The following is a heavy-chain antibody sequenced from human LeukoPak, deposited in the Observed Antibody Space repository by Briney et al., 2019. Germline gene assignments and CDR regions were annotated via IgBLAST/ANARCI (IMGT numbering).Heavy chain of an antibody. J-gene: IGHJ4*02. CDR2: FDPEDGET. CDR3: ATDPSGSSYFDY. Sequence: ASVTVSCKVSGNTLTELSMHWVRQAPGKGLEWMGGFDPEDGETIYAQKFQGRVTMTEDTSTDTAYMELSSLRSEDTAVYYCATDPSGSSYFDYWGQGTLVTVSS. V-gene: IGHV1-24*01. CDR1: GNTLTELS. D-gene: IGHD1-26*01.